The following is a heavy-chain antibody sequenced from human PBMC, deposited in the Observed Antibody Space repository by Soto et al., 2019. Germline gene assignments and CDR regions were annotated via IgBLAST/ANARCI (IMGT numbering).Heavy chain of an antibody. CDR3: ARVVLAQSGSYKN. Sequence: SETLSLTCAVSGGSISSSNWWSWVRQPPGKGLEWIGEIYHSGSTNYNPSLKSRVTISVDKSKNQFSLELSSVTAADTAVYYCARVVLAQSGSYKNWGQGTLVTVSS. CDR1: GGSISSSNW. D-gene: IGHD1-26*01. V-gene: IGHV4-4*02. CDR2: IYHSGST. J-gene: IGHJ4*02.